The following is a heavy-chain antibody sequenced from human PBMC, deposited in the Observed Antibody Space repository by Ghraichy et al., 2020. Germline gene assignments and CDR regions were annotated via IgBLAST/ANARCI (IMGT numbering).Heavy chain of an antibody. CDR2: IYTSGST. Sequence: SETLSLTCTVSGGSISSYYWSWIRQPPGKGLEWIGYIYTSGSTNYNPSLKSRVTISVDTSKNQFSLKLSSVTAADTAVYYCARLSLGDLYGMDVWGQGTTVTVSS. CDR3: ARLSLGDLYGMDV. J-gene: IGHJ6*02. CDR1: GGSISSYY. D-gene: IGHD2-21*02. V-gene: IGHV4-4*09.